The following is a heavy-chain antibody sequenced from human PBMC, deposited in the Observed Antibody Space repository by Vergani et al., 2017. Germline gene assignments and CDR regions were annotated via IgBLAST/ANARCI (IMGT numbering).Heavy chain of an antibody. CDR3: ARDGDGYTLPTGMDV. D-gene: IGHD5-24*01. CDR2: ISSSSTI. J-gene: IGHJ6*02. V-gene: IGHV3-48*01. CDR1: GFTFSSYA. Sequence: EVQLLESGGGLVQPGGSLRLSCAASGFTFSSYAMSWVRQAPGKGLEWVSYISSSSTIYYADSVKGRFTISRDNARNSLYLQMNSLRAEDTAVYYCARDGDGYTLPTGMDVWGQGTTVTVSS.